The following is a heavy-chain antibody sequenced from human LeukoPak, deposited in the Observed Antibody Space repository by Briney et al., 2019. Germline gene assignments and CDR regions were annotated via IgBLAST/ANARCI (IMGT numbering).Heavy chain of an antibody. Sequence: GESLKISCKGSGYSFTSYWIGWVRQMPGKGLEWMGIIYPGDSDTRSSPSFQGQVTISADKSISTAYLQWSSLKASDTAMYYCARRNRVRGVRLYYFDYWGQGTLVTASS. D-gene: IGHD3-10*01. CDR2: IYPGDSDT. CDR3: ARRNRVRGVRLYYFDY. V-gene: IGHV5-51*01. CDR1: GYSFTSYW. J-gene: IGHJ4*02.